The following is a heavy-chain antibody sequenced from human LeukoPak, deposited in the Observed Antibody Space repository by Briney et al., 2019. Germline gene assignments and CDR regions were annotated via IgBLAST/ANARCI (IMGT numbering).Heavy chain of an antibody. CDR3: ARAWYPEYFQY. CDR2: ISTSGSVI. D-gene: IGHD6-13*01. Sequence: PGGSLRLSCTASGFTFSSYEMHWVPQAPGRGLEWVSYISTSGSVIYYAESVKGRFTISRDNAKNSVNLQMNSLRAEDTAVYYCARAWYPEYFQYWGQGTLVTVSS. CDR1: GFTFSSYE. J-gene: IGHJ1*01. V-gene: IGHV3-48*03.